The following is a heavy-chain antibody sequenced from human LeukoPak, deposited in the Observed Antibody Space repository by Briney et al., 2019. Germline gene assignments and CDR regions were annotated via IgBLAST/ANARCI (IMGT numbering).Heavy chain of an antibody. CDR3: ARGATINDFTLDY. Sequence: GGSPRLSCAASGFTFSSYAMHWVRQAPGKGLEWVAVISYDGSNKYYADSVKGRFTISRDNSKNTLYLQMNSLRAEDTAVYYCARGATINDFTLDYWGQGTLVTVSS. V-gene: IGHV3-30*01. CDR1: GFTFSSYA. CDR2: ISYDGSNK. D-gene: IGHD5-12*01. J-gene: IGHJ4*02.